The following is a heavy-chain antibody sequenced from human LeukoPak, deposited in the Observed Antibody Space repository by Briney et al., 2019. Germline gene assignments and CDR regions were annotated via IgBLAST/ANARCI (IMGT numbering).Heavy chain of an antibody. CDR1: GYTLTELS. CDR3: ATWPTYQPLLQDFDY. J-gene: IGHJ4*02. V-gene: IGHV1-24*01. Sequence: ASVKVSCKVSGYTLTELSMHWVRQAPGKGLEWMGGFDPEDGETVYARKFQGRVTMTEDTSTDTAYMELSSLRSEDTAVYYCATWPTYQPLLQDFDYWGQGTLVTVSS. D-gene: IGHD2-15*01. CDR2: FDPEDGET.